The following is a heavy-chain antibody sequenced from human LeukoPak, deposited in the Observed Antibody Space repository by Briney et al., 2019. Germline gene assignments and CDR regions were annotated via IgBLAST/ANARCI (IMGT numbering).Heavy chain of an antibody. J-gene: IGHJ4*02. CDR1: GYTFTSYA. CDR2: INAGNGNT. V-gene: IGHV1-3*01. CDR3: ARAPYQLLQEVSFDY. Sequence: ASVKVSCKASGYTFTSYAMHWVRQAPGQRLEWMGWINAGNGNTKYSQKFQGRVTITRDTSASTAYMELSSLRSEDTAVYYCARAPYQLLQEVSFDYWGQGTLVTVSS. D-gene: IGHD2-2*01.